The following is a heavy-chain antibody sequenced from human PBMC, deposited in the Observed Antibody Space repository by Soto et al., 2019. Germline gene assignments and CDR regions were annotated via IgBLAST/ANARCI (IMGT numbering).Heavy chain of an antibody. CDR2: ISRSSTGI. CDR1: GFTFSLYS. J-gene: IGHJ6*02. D-gene: IGHD3-10*01. Sequence: EVQLVESGGGLVQPGGSLRLSCAASGFTFSLYSMSWVRQAPGKGLEWVSYISRSSTGIHYADSVKGRFTISGDDATNSMHRQMNSLRDGDTAVYYCARAVTWGLDVWGQGTTVSISS. V-gene: IGHV3-48*02. CDR3: ARAVTWGLDV.